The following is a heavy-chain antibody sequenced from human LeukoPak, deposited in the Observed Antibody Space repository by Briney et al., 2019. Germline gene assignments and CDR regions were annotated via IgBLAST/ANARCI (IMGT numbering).Heavy chain of an antibody. V-gene: IGHV3-30*02. D-gene: IGHD3-16*01. Sequence: GGSLRLSCAASGFTFSRSGMHWVRQAPGKGLEWVTFIGYDGSKIYYADSVKGRFTISRDNSKNTLYLQMNSLRAEDTAVYYCAKEGRGGFDIWGKGTTVTVSS. CDR1: GFTFSRSG. CDR2: IGYDGSKI. CDR3: AKEGRGGFDI. J-gene: IGHJ6*04.